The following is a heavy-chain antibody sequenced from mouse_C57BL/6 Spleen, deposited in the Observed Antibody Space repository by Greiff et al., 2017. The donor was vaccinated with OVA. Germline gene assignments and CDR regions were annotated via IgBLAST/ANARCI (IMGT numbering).Heavy chain of an antibody. V-gene: IGHV1-80*01. CDR2: IYPGDGDT. Sequence: VKLQESGAELVKPGASVKISCKASGYAFSSYWMNWVKQRPGKGLEWIGQIYPGDGDTNYNGKFKGKATLTADKSSSTAYMQLSSLTSEDSAVYFCARGANWDEGYFDYWGQGTTLTVSS. CDR1: GYAFSSYW. J-gene: IGHJ2*01. D-gene: IGHD4-1*01. CDR3: ARGANWDEGYFDY.